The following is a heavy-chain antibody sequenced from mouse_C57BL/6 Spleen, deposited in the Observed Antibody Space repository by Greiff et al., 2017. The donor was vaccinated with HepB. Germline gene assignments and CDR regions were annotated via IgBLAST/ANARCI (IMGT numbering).Heavy chain of an antibody. V-gene: IGHV14-1*01. CDR3: TTSDSSGYSWFAY. CDR2: IDPEDGDT. CDR1: GFNIKDYY. D-gene: IGHD3-2*02. Sequence: VQLQQSGAELVRPGASVKLSCTASGFNIKDYYMHWVKQRPEQGLEWIGRIDPEDGDTEYAPKFQGKATMTADTSSNTAYLQLSSLTSEDTAVYYCTTSDSSGYSWFAYWGQGTLVTVSA. J-gene: IGHJ3*01.